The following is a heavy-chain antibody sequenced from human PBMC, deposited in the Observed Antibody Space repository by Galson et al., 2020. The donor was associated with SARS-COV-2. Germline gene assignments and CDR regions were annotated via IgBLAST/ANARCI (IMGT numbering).Heavy chain of an antibody. Sequence: SETLSLTCTVSGGSISSGGYYWSWIRQHPGKGLEWIGYIYYSGSTYYNPSLKSRVTISVDTSKNQFSLKLSSVTAADTAVYYCAREGPTAIVANWFDPWGQGTLVTVSS. CDR2: IYYSGST. D-gene: IGHD5-18*01. J-gene: IGHJ5*02. CDR1: GGSISSGGYY. CDR3: AREGPTAIVANWFDP. V-gene: IGHV4-31*03.